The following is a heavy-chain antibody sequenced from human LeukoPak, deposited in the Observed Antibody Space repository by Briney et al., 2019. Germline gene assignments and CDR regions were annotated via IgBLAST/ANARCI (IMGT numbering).Heavy chain of an antibody. D-gene: IGHD2-21*02. J-gene: IGHJ4*02. CDR1: GGSISSSSYY. CDR3: AICEMVTNHCDY. Sequence: PSETLSLTCTVSGGSISSSSYYWGWIRQPPGKGLEWIGSIYYSGSTFYNPSLKSRVTISVDTSKNQLSLKLSSVTAADTAVYFCAICEMVTNHCDYWGQGTLVTVSS. V-gene: IGHV4-39*01. CDR2: IYYSGST.